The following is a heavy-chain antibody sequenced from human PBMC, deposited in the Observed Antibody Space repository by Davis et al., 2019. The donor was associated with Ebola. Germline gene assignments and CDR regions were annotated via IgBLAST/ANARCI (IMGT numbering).Heavy chain of an antibody. CDR2: ISYDGSNK. CDR3: ANGGFYTRRTDY. V-gene: IGHV3-30-3*01. CDR1: GFTFSSYA. J-gene: IGHJ4*02. D-gene: IGHD2-2*02. Sequence: GESLKLSCAASGFTFSSYAMHWVRQAPGKGLEWVAVISYDGSNKYYADSVKGRFTISSDNSKNTLYLQMNILRAEDTAVYYCANGGFYTRRTDYWGQGTLVTVSS.